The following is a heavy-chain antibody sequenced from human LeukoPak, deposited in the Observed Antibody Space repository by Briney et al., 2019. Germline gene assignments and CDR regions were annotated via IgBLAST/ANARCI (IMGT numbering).Heavy chain of an antibody. J-gene: IGHJ4*02. Sequence: SETLSLTRTFSAGSINRYHGGWIRPPATKGLEWISRIYTSGSTNYNPSLKSRVTMSVDTSKNQFSLNLTSVTAADTAVYYCVRDQGFLGYWGQGTLVTVSS. D-gene: IGHD3-3*01. CDR3: VRDQGFLGY. CDR1: AGSINRYH. CDR2: IYTSGST. V-gene: IGHV4-4*07.